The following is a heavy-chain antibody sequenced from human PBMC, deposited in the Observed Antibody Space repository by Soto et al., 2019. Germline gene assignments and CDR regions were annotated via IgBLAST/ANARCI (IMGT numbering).Heavy chain of an antibody. CDR3: AREIVVARGASYFDY. CDR1: GFTFSSNW. Sequence: TGGSLRLSCVGSGFTFSSNWMTWVRQAPGKGLEWVGNIRQDGSEKNYVDSVKGRFTISRDNAKNSLYLQMNSLRAEDTAVYYCAREIVVARGASYFDYWGQGTLVTVSS. V-gene: IGHV3-7*04. D-gene: IGHD2-2*01. J-gene: IGHJ4*02. CDR2: IRQDGSEK.